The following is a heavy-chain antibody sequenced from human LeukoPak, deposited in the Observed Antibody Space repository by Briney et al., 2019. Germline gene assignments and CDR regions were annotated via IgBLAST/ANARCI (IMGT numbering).Heavy chain of an antibody. CDR3: ARRAASTGTMFDY. Sequence: GESLKISCKGSGYSLTSYWIGWVRQMPGKGLEWMGIIYPGDSDTTYSPSFQGQVTISADKSISTAYLQWSSLKASDTAMYYCARRAASTGTMFDYWGQGILVTVSS. CDR1: GYSLTSYW. J-gene: IGHJ4*02. V-gene: IGHV5-51*01. D-gene: IGHD1-1*01. CDR2: IYPGDSDT.